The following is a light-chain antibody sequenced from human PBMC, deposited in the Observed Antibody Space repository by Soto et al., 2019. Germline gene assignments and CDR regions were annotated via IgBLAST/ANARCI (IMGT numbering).Light chain of an antibody. V-gene: IGKV3-11*01. Sequence: ESVLTQSPATLSLSPVERATLSCRASPSVSNSLAGYQHKPGQAPRLLIYDASNRATGVPTRFSGSGSGTDVTLTISRLEPEDFAVYYCQQQYGSSRTFGQGTKVDIK. CDR3: QQQYGSSRT. CDR2: DAS. CDR1: PSVSNS. J-gene: IGKJ1*01.